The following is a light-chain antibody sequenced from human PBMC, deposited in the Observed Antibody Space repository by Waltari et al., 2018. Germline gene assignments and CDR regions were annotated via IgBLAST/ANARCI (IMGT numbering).Light chain of an antibody. Sequence: QLVLTQSHSASASPAASVKLTCTLSSGHSSYAIACLQQQPEKGPRYLMKLISDGSHRQGDGISDRFSGATPGAERYLALSSLQCEDDADYYCQTLGTGIRVFGGGTKLTVL. J-gene: IGLJ2*01. CDR2: LISDGSH. V-gene: IGLV4-69*01. CDR3: QTLGTGIRV. CDR1: SGHSSYA.